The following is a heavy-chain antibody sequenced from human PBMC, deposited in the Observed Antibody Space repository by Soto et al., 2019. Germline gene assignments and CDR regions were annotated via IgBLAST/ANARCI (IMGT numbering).Heavy chain of an antibody. J-gene: IGHJ6*02. V-gene: IGHV3-48*03. D-gene: IGHD2-8*01. CDR1: GFAFSGYE. CDR2: IRSSGSTK. CDR3: ARDSPIVKVFSGSSYNYYGMDV. Sequence: GGSLRLSCAASGFAFSGYEMNWVRQAPGKGLEWLSNIRSSGSTKNYADSVKGRFTISRDNAKNSLYLQMNSLRAEDTAVYYCARDSPIVKVFSGSSYNYYGMDVWGQGTTVTVPS.